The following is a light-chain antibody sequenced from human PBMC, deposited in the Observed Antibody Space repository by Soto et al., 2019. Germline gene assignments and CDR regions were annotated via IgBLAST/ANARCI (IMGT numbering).Light chain of an antibody. CDR3: QQYWT. J-gene: IGKJ1*01. Sequence: QMTQSPSTLSASVGDRATITCRASQSISSWLAWYQQKPGKAPKLLIYDASSLESGVPSRFSGSGSGTEFTLTISSLQPDDFATYYCQQYWTFGQGTKVDIK. CDR2: DAS. CDR1: QSISSW. V-gene: IGKV1-5*01.